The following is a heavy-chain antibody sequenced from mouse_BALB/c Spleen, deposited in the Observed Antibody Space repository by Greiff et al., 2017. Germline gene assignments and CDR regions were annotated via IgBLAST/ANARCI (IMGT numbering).Heavy chain of an antibody. CDR3: ARGRDYAPFAY. J-gene: IGHJ3*01. CDR2: ISYSGST. V-gene: IGHV3-2*02. CDR1: GYSITSDYA. Sequence: EVQGVESGPGLVKPSQSLSLTGTVTGYSITSDYAWNWIRQFPGNKLEWMGYISYSGSTSYNPSLKSRISITRDTSKNQFFLQLNSVTTEDTATYYCARGRDYAPFAYWGQGTLVTVSA. D-gene: IGHD2-4*01.